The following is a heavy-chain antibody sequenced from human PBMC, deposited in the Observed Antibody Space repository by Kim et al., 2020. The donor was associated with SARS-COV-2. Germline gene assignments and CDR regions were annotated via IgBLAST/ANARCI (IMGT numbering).Heavy chain of an antibody. J-gene: IGHJ6*03. Sequence: GGSLRLSCAASGFTFSSYGMHWVRQAPGKGLEWVAVISYDGSNKYYADSVKGRFTISRDNSKNTLYLQMNSLRAEDTAVYYCAKDANLYYMDVWGKGTTVTVSS. CDR2: ISYDGSNK. CDR3: AKDANLYYMDV. V-gene: IGHV3-30*18. CDR1: GFTFSSYG.